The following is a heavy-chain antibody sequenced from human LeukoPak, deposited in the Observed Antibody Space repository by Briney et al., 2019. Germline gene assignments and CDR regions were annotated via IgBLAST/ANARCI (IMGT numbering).Heavy chain of an antibody. D-gene: IGHD3-16*02. V-gene: IGHV3-7*01. CDR3: ARELYDYVWGSYRYLPTTFDY. CDR2: IKQDGSVK. Sequence: PGGSLRLSCAASGFTFSSYWMSWVRQAPGKGLEWVANIKQDGSVKYYVDSVKGRFTISRDNAKNSLYLQMNSPRAEDTAVYYCARELYDYVWGSYRYLPTTFDYWGQGTLVTVSS. J-gene: IGHJ4*02. CDR1: GFTFSSYW.